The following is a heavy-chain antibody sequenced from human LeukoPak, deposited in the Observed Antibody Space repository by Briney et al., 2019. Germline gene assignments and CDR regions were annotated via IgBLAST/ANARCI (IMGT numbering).Heavy chain of an antibody. CDR3: ARAPFPGRGHYYYYGMDV. D-gene: IGHD1-1*01. V-gene: IGHV4-34*01. CDR2: INHSGST. J-gene: IGHJ6*02. CDR1: GGSFSGYY. Sequence: SETLSLTCAVYGGSFSGYYWSWIRQPPGKGLEWIREINHSGSTNYNPSLKSRVTISVDTSKNQFSLKLSSVTAADTAVYYCARAPFPGRGHYYYYGMDVWGQGTTVTVSS.